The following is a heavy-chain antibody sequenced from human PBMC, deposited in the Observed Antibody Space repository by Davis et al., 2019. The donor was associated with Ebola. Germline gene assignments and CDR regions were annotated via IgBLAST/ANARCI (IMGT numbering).Heavy chain of an antibody. CDR1: GGSISSSNW. J-gene: IGHJ5*02. D-gene: IGHD2-2*01. CDR2: IYHSGST. CDR3: ARGHIVVVPAAILNWFDP. Sequence: MPSETLSLTCAVSGGSISSSNWWSWVRQPPGKGLEWIGEIYHSGSTNYNPSLKSRVTISVDTSKNQFSLKLSSVTAADTAVYYCARGHIVVVPAAILNWFDPWGQGTLVTVSS. V-gene: IGHV4-4*02.